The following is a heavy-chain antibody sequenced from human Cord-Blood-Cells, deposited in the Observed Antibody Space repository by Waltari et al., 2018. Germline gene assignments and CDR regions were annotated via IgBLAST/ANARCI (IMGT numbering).Heavy chain of an antibody. V-gene: IGHV4-39*07. CDR2: IYYSGST. CDR1: GCSISSSSYY. J-gene: IGHJ4*02. CDR3: ARIVVVTAIDY. Sequence: QLQLQESGPGLVKPSETLSLTCTVPGCSISSSSYYWGWIRQPPGKGLEWIGSIYYSGSTYYNPSLKSRVTISVDTSKNQFSLKLSSVTAADTAVYYCARIVVVTAIDYWGQGTLVTVSS. D-gene: IGHD2-21*02.